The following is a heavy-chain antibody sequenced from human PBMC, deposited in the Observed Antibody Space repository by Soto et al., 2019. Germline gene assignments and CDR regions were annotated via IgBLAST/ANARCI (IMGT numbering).Heavy chain of an antibody. V-gene: IGHV1-69*06. CDR1: GGTFSTYT. Sequence: QVHLVQSGTEVRQPGSSVTVSCKVSGGTFSTYTISWVRQAPGQGLQWMGGITPILRETTYAQNFQGRVFITADISAHTAYMQLSDLAPEATAMYYCGRVPRYSFPTSDSLDQWGQGTRVTVSS. CDR2: ITPILRET. CDR3: GRVPRYSFPTSDSLDQ. J-gene: IGHJ4*02. D-gene: IGHD5-18*01.